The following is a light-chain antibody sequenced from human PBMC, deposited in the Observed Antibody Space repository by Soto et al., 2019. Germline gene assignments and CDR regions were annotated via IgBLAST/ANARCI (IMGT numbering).Light chain of an antibody. J-gene: IGKJ4*01. CDR3: QQRSDWPPFT. CDR2: DAS. CDR1: QNVRRY. V-gene: IGKV3-11*01. Sequence: ETVLTQSPATLSLSPGDRATLSCRASQNVRRYLAWYQQKVGQAPRLLIFDASTRATGIPARFSGSGSGTYFTLTISSLEPEDFAVYFCQQRSDWPPFTFGGGTKVEI.